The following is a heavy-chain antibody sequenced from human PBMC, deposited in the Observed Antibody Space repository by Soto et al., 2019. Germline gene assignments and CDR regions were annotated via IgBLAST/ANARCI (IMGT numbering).Heavy chain of an antibody. D-gene: IGHD3-16*02. CDR1: GLTLSSYA. V-gene: IGHV3-23*01. CDR2: ISGSGDSK. J-gene: IGHJ4*02. Sequence: GSLRLSCAASGLTLSSYAMSWVRQAPGKGLEWVSGISGSGDSKHYSDSLKGRFTISRDNSKNTLFLQMNSLRAEDTAVYYCARIPFDHVWGTDRYSPNFDYWGQGTQVTVSS. CDR3: ARIPFDHVWGTDRYSPNFDY.